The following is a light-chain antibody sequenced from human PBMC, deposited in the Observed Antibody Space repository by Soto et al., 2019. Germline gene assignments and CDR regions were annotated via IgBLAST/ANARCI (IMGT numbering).Light chain of an antibody. CDR2: KAS. Sequence: DIPMTQSPSTLSASVGDRVTITCRASQSISSWLAWYQQKPGKAPKLLIYKASSLESGVPSRFSGSGSGTEFTLTISSLQPDDFASYYCQQYNSYWSTFGQGTKLEIK. CDR1: QSISSW. V-gene: IGKV1-5*03. J-gene: IGKJ2*01. CDR3: QQYNSYWST.